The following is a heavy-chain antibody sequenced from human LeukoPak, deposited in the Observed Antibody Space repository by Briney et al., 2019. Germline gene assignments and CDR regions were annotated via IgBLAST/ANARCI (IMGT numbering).Heavy chain of an antibody. Sequence: SETLSLTCAVYGGPFIGYFWSWIRQPPGKGLEWIGKINHGGSINYNPSLKSRVTISRDTSKNQFSLNLYSVTAADTAVYYCAKVYSSSSRDSFDVWGPGTMVTVSS. CDR2: INHGGSI. CDR1: GGPFIGYF. CDR3: AKVYSSSSRDSFDV. J-gene: IGHJ3*01. D-gene: IGHD6-6*01. V-gene: IGHV4-34*01.